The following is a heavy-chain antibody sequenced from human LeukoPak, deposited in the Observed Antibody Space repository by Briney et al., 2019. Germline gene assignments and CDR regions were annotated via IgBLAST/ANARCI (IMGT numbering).Heavy chain of an antibody. CDR3: ARDKGVAPAHFDY. D-gene: IGHD2-8*01. CDR2: LSYDGSNK. Sequence: PGGSLRLSCAASGFTFSSYAMHWVRQAPGKGLEWVAVLSYDGSNKYYADSVKGRFTISRDNSKNTLFMPMNRLRAEDTAVYYCARDKGVAPAHFDYWGQGTLVTVSS. J-gene: IGHJ4*02. CDR1: GFTFSSYA. V-gene: IGHV3-30-3*01.